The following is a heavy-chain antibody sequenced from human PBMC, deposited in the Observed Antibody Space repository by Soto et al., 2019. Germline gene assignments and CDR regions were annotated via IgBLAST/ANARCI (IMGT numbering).Heavy chain of an antibody. D-gene: IGHD7-27*01. CDR3: AIGPSGDKVDS. CDR1: GGSISTVNDW. Sequence: QVQLQESGPGLVKPSQTLSLTCTVSGGSISTVNDWWSRIRQSTDKGLEWIGHIYNGGSTYNNPSLESRVTMSVDTSKNQLSLTLSSVSAADTAVYYCAIGPSGDKVDSWGQGTLVTVSS. J-gene: IGHJ4*02. CDR2: IYNGGST. V-gene: IGHV4-30-4*01.